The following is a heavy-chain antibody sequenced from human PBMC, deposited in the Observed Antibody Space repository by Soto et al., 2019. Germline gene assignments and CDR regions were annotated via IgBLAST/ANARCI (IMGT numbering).Heavy chain of an antibody. CDR3: ARVRSYDYVWGSYRRDTYFDY. V-gene: IGHV4-31*03. Sequence: PSETLSLTCTVSGGSISSGGYYWSWIRQHPGKGREWIGYIYYSGSTYYNPSLKSRVTISVDTSKNQFSLKLSSVTAADTAVYYCARVRSYDYVWGSYRRDTYFDYWGQGTLVTVSS. CDR2: IYYSGST. CDR1: GGSISSGGYY. J-gene: IGHJ4*02. D-gene: IGHD3-16*02.